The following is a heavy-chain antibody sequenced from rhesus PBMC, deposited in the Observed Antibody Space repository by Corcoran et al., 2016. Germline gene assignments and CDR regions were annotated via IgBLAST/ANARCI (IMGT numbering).Heavy chain of an antibody. J-gene: IGHJ4*01. CDR2: ISGSSGNT. D-gene: IGHD1-38*01. CDR3: ARDAPGGGYYFDY. CDR1: GGSISGYY. V-gene: IGHV4-165*01. Sequence: QVQLQESGPGQVKPSETLSLTCAVSGGSISGYYWGWIRQPPGKGLEWIGYISGSSGNTNYNPSLKSRVTISTDTSKNQFSLKLSSVTAADTAVYYCARDAPGGGYYFDYWGQGVLVTVSS.